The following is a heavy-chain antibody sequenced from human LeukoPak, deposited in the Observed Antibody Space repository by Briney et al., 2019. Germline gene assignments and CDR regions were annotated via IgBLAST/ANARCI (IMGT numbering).Heavy chain of an antibody. CDR3: ARDGAVAGIARGLGNYYYMDV. D-gene: IGHD6-19*01. CDR1: GYTFTSYG. Sequence: ASVKVSYKASGYTFTSYGISLVRQAPGQGREWMGWISAYNGNTNYAQKLQGRVTMTTDTSTSTAYMELRSLRSDDTTLYDSARDGAVAGIARGLGNYYYMDVGGKGTTVTVSS. J-gene: IGHJ6*03. CDR2: ISAYNGNT. V-gene: IGHV1-18*01.